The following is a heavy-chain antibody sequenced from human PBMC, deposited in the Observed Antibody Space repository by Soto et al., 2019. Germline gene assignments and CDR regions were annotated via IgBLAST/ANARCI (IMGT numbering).Heavy chain of an antibody. J-gene: IGHJ4*02. CDR1: GFTFSSYG. D-gene: IGHD6-13*01. CDR2: IWYEGANE. V-gene: IGHV3-33*06. CDR3: AKDVGNSWSYYFDF. Sequence: QVQLVESGGGVVQPGTSLRLSCATSGFTFSSYGMYWVRQAPGKGLEWVAVIWYEGANEYYADSVKGRFTISRDNSKNNLYLQMKSLRAEDTAIYYCAKDVGNSWSYYFDFWGQGTLVTVSS.